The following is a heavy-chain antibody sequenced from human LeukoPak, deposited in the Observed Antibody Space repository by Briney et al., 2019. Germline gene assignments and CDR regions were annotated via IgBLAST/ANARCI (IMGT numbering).Heavy chain of an antibody. CDR2: IYSGGST. D-gene: IGHD4-17*01. J-gene: IGHJ3*02. Sequence: RSGGSLRLSCAASGFTVSSNYMSWVRQAPGKGLEWVSVIYSGGSTYYADSVKGRFTISRDNSKNMLYLQMNSLRAEDTAVYYCARHRLAYADYFDAFDIWGQGTMVTVSS. CDR1: GFTVSSNY. CDR3: ARHRLAYADYFDAFDI. V-gene: IGHV3-53*01.